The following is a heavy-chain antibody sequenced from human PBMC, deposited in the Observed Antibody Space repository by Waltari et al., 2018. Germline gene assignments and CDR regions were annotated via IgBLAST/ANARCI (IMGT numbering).Heavy chain of an antibody. Sequence: LEWVSLISWDGGSTYYADSVKGRFTISRDNSKNSLYLQMNSLRTEDTALYYCAKDMQLAVAGFLYHLGQGTLVTVSS. CDR3: AKDMQLAVAGFLYH. D-gene: IGHD6-19*01. J-gene: IGHJ5*02. CDR2: ISWDGGST. V-gene: IGHV3-43*01.